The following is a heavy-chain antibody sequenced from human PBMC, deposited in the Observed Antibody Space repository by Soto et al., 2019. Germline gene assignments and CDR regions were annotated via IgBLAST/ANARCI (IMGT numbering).Heavy chain of an antibody. J-gene: IGHJ4*02. CDR2: ISPCSGGT. CDR3: ARGPRKDLWFANVY. CDR1: GYSFNDYY. V-gene: IGHV1-2*02. Sequence: VQLVQSASEVQKPGTSVKVSCKASGYSFNDYYIHWVRQAPGQGPEWMGWISPCSGGTHDAPKFGGRVALTRDTPISTAYMDLSTLRSDDTAVYYCARGPRKDLWFANVYWGQGTLVTVSS. D-gene: IGHD3-10*01.